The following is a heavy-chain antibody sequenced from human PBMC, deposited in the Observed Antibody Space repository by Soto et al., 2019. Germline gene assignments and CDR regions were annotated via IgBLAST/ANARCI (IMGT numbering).Heavy chain of an antibody. CDR3: VRRVSGNYDY. V-gene: IGHV3-64*01. J-gene: IGHJ4*02. Sequence: EVQLAESGGGMVQPGGSLRLSCVASGLTFSSCDMHWVRQAPGKGLEYVSSISSNGGTTYYGNSVKGRFTISRDNSKNTLYLQMGGLRAEDMAVYYCVRRVSGNYDYWGQGTLVTVSS. CDR2: ISSNGGTT. D-gene: IGHD1-7*01. CDR1: GLTFSSCD.